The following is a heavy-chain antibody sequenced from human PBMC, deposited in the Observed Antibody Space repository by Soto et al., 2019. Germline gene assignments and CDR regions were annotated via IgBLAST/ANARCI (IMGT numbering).Heavy chain of an antibody. CDR1: GGSISSSSYY. D-gene: IGHD3-10*01. V-gene: IGHV4-39*01. J-gene: IGHJ5*02. Sequence: QLQLQESGPGLVKPSETLSLTCTVSGGSISSSSYYWGWIRQPPGKGLEWIGSIYYSGSTYYNPSLKSRVTISVDTSKNQFSLKLSSVTAADTAVYYCARPVFYGSGTRGHWFDPWGQGTLVTVSS. CDR2: IYYSGST. CDR3: ARPVFYGSGTRGHWFDP.